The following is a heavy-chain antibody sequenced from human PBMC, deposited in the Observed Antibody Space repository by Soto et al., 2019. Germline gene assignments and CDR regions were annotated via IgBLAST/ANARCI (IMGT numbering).Heavy chain of an antibody. J-gene: IGHJ6*02. V-gene: IGHV1-18*01. D-gene: IGHD2-21*01. CDR3: ARSIVSGLMFPPGLDV. Sequence: ASVKVSCKASGYTFNKYGFNWVRQAPGQGLEWMGRISAFNDYTNLAQKFQGRLTLTTDASTNTAYMELQVLRSDDTAMYYCARSIVSGLMFPPGLDVWGQGTTVTVSS. CDR1: GYTFNKYG. CDR2: ISAFNDYT.